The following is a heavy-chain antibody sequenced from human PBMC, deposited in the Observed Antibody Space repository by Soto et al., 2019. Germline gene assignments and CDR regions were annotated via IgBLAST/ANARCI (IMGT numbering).Heavy chain of an antibody. CDR1: GFTVSSNY. J-gene: IGHJ4*02. V-gene: IGHV3-66*01. Sequence: EVQLVESGGGLVQPGGSLRLSCAASGFTVSSNYMSLVRQAPGKGLEWVSVIYSGGSTYYADSVKGRFTISRDNSKNTLYLQMNSLRAEDTAVYYCARAPTVTHFDYWGQGTLVTVSS. CDR2: IYSGGST. CDR3: ARAPTVTHFDY. D-gene: IGHD4-17*01.